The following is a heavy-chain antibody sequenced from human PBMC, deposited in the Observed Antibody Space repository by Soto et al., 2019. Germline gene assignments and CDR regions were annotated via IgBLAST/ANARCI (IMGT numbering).Heavy chain of an antibody. Sequence: QVQLVESGGGVVQPGRSLRLSCAASGFTFSSYGMHWVRQAPGKGLEWVAVIWYDGSNKYYADSVKGRFTISRDNSKNTLYLQITSLSSEDTAVYYCARDLAPYDSGGKERDSWGQGTLVTVSS. CDR3: ARDLAPYDSGGKERDS. D-gene: IGHD3-22*01. CDR2: IWYDGSNK. CDR1: GFTFSSYG. V-gene: IGHV3-33*01. J-gene: IGHJ4*02.